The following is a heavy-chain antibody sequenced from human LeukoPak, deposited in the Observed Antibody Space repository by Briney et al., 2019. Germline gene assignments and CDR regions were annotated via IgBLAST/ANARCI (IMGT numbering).Heavy chain of an antibody. CDR3: AREMRDTAMAGRDYYYYGMDV. CDR1: GFPFSNYA. CDR2: ISYDGVNK. D-gene: IGHD5-18*01. Sequence: GGSLRLSCAASGFPFSNYAIHWVRQAPGRGLEWLAVISYDGVNKYYADYVKGRFTLSRDNSRNTVFLQMNSLRAEDTAVYYCAREMRDTAMAGRDYYYYGMDVWGQGTTVTVSS. J-gene: IGHJ6*02. V-gene: IGHV3-30-3*01.